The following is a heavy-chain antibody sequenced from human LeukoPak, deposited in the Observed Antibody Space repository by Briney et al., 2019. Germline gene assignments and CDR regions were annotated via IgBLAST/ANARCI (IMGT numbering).Heavy chain of an antibody. CDR3: AKTAGIAAAADFDY. D-gene: IGHD6-13*01. Sequence: GGSLRLSCAASGFTFSNYGMSWVRQAPGKGLEWVSSISGSGDSTYYADSVKGRFTISRDNSKNTLYLQMNSLRAEDTAVYYCAKTAGIAAAADFDYWGREPWSPSPQ. CDR2: ISGSGDST. J-gene: IGHJ4*02. V-gene: IGHV3-23*01. CDR1: GFTFSNYG.